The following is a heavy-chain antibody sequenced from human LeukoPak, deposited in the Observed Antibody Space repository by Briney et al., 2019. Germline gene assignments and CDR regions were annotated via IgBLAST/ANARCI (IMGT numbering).Heavy chain of an antibody. J-gene: IGHJ4*02. CDR2: ISWNSGSI. Sequence: PGGSLRLSCAASGFTFDDYAVHWVRQAPGKGLEWVSGISWNSGSIGYADSVKGRFTISRDNAKNSLYLQMNSLRAEDTALYYCAKDRGSSWFVFDYWGQGTLVTVSS. CDR1: GFTFDDYA. V-gene: IGHV3-9*01. D-gene: IGHD6-13*01. CDR3: AKDRGSSWFVFDY.